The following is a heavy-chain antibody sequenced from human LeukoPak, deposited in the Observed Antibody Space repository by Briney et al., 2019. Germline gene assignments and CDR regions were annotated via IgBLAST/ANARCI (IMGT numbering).Heavy chain of an antibody. CDR3: AKDSGTCCWYFDL. D-gene: IGHD2-15*01. CDR2: ISWNSGSI. V-gene: IGHV3-9*01. CDR1: GFTFDDYA. Sequence: GGSLRLSCAASGFTFDDYAMHWVRQAPGKGLEWVSGISWNSGSIGYADSVKGRFTISRDNSKNTLYLQMSSLRAEDAAVYYRAKDSGTCCWYFDLWGRGTLVTISA. J-gene: IGHJ2*01.